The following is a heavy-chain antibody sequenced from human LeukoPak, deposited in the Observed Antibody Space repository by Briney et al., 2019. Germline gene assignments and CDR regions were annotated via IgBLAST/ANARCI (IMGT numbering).Heavy chain of an antibody. CDR1: GYNFTRHW. V-gene: IGHV5-51*01. Sequence: GESLKISCKGSGYNFTRHWIGWVRQMPGKGLEWMGIIYPGDSDTRHSPSFQGQVTISADKSISTAYLQWSSLKASDTAMYYCARGEKYCSGGSCYSPWYYYYMDVWGKGTTVTVSS. CDR2: IYPGDSDT. CDR3: ARGEKYCSGGSCYSPWYYYYMDV. D-gene: IGHD2-15*01. J-gene: IGHJ6*03.